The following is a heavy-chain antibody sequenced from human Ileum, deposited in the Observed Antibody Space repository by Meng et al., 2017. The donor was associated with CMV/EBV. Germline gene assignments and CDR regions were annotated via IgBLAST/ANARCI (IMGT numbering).Heavy chain of an antibody. V-gene: IGHV4-59*01. J-gene: IGHJ6*02. Sequence: SETLSLTCTVSGGAIGSVYWTWTRQIPEKGLEWIGYIFNSGTTNYNPSLKSRLTMSVDASQNQFSLNLSSLTAAETAVYYCARGRVYYYGWNPPYGMDVWGQGTTVTVSS. D-gene: IGHD3-10*01. CDR3: ARGRVYYYGWNPPYGMDV. CDR2: IFNSGTT. CDR1: GGAIGSVY.